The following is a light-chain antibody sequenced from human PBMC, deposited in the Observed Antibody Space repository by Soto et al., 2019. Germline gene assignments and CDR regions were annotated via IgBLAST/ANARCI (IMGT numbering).Light chain of an antibody. V-gene: IGKV3-15*01. J-gene: IGKJ1*01. CDR1: QSISSN. CDR2: GAS. Sequence: EIVMTQSPATLSVSPGERATLSCWASQSISSNLPWYQQKAGQAPRLRSYGASTRATGIPARFSVSGSGTEFTLTVNSLQSEDFAVYFGQQYNNWPTFGQGTKVDI. CDR3: QQYNNWPT.